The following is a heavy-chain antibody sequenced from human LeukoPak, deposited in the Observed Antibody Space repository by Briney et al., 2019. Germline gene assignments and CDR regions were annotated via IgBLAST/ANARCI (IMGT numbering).Heavy chain of an antibody. J-gene: IGHJ6*02. CDR1: GYTFTGYY. D-gene: IGHD3-10*01. CDR2: INPNSGGT. V-gene: IGHV1-2*02. Sequence: ASVKVSCKASGYTFTGYYMHWVRQAPGQGLEWMGWINPNSGGTNYAQKFQGRVTMTRDTSIGTAYMELSRLRSDDTAVYYCARSPRLYYYGSGSYLYYGMDVWGQGTTVTVSS. CDR3: ARSPRLYYYGSGSYLYYGMDV.